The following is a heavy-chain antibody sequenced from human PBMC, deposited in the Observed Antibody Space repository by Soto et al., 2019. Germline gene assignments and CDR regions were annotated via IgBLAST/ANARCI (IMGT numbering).Heavy chain of an antibody. D-gene: IGHD5-18*01. CDR1: GYRFTSYG. CDR2: ISAYNGNT. V-gene: IGHV1-18*01. CDR3: ARGFPDTAMVIYPIAFDP. Sequence: ASVKVACKGSGYRFTSYGMSWVRQAQGQGLEWMGWISAYNGNTNYAQKLQGRVTMTTDTSTSTAYMELRSLRSDDTAVYYCARGFPDTAMVIYPIAFDPWGQGTLVTVSS. J-gene: IGHJ5*02.